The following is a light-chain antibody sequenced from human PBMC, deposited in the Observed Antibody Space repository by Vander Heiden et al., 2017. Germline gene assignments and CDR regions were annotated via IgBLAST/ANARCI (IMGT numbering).Light chain of an antibody. CDR1: QDISNY. Sequence: DIQMTQSPYSLSASVGDRVTITCQASQDISNYLNWYQQKPGKAPKLLIYDASNLETGVPSRFSGSGSGTDFTFTISSLQPEDIATYYCQQYDNPLLTFGGGTKVEIK. CDR2: DAS. J-gene: IGKJ4*01. V-gene: IGKV1-33*01. CDR3: QQYDNPLLT.